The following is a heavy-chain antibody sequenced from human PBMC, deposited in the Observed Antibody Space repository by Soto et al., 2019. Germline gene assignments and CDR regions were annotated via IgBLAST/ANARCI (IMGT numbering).Heavy chain of an antibody. J-gene: IGHJ4*01. V-gene: IGHV1-18*01. CDR3: ARGSIAVAGTGFDY. CDR1: DYTFTSYG. CDR2: ISAHNGHT. Sequence: GASVKVSCKSSDYTFTSYGFNWVRQAPGQGLEWMGWISAHNGHTYYAHNLQGRVTLTTDTSTRTAYMELRSLRSDDTAVYYCARGSIAVAGTGFDYWG. D-gene: IGHD6-19*01.